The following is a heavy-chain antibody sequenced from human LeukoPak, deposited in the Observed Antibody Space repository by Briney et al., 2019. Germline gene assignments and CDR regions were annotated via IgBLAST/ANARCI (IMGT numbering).Heavy chain of an antibody. Sequence: ASVKVSCKASGYTFTGYYMHWVRQAPGQGLEWMGWINPNSGGTNYAQKFQGRVTMTRDTSIRTAYMELSRLRSEDTAVYYCARVYCSSTSCYINYFDYWGQGTLVTVSS. CDR3: ARVYCSSTSCYINYFDY. D-gene: IGHD2-2*02. J-gene: IGHJ4*02. CDR1: GYTFTGYY. V-gene: IGHV1-2*02. CDR2: INPNSGGT.